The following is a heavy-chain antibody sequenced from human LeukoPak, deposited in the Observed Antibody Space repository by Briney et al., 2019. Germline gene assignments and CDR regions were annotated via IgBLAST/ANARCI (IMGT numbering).Heavy chain of an antibody. D-gene: IGHD5-12*01. Sequence: GGSLRLSCAASGFSSFAMSWVRQAPGKGLEWLSAISETGESTYYADSVKGRFTISRDISKNTLYLQLNSLRAEDTALYYCAKDIVPTDYWGQGTLVIVSS. V-gene: IGHV3-23*01. J-gene: IGHJ4*02. CDR3: AKDIVPTDY. CDR1: GFSSFA. CDR2: ISETGEST.